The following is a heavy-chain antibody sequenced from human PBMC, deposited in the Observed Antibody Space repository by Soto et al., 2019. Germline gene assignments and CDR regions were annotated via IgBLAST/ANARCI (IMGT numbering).Heavy chain of an antibody. J-gene: IGHJ5*02. D-gene: IGHD3-22*01. CDR1: GGTFSSYA. V-gene: IGHV1-69*13. CDR3: ARDLSGPLHYYDSSGYLGRAYWFDP. Sequence: ASVKVSCKASGGTFSSYAISWVRQAPGQGLEWMGGIIPIFGTANYAQKFQGRVTITADESTSTAYMELSSLRSEDTAVYYCARDLSGPLHYYDSSGYLGRAYWFDPWGQGTLVTVSS. CDR2: IIPIFGTA.